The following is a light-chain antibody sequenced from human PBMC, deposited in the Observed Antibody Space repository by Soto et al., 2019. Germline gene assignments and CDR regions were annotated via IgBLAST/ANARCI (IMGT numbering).Light chain of an antibody. J-gene: IGKJ5*01. CDR2: GAS. CDR3: QQYRMSPNT. V-gene: IGKV3-20*01. Sequence: ESDLTLSRGTLSLSQGETATLHCGASQRVDDSHLAWYQLRPGQAPRLLIYGASTRATGIPDRFSGSGSGTDFSLTIRGLKPEDFAVYYCQQYRMSPNTFAQGTRLEIK. CDR1: QRVDDSH.